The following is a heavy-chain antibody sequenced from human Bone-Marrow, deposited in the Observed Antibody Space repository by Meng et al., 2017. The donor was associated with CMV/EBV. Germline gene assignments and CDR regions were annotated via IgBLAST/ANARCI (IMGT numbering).Heavy chain of an antibody. V-gene: IGHV1-18*01. CDR1: GYTFTSYG. CDR3: ARDLRGYSSGWYSDY. D-gene: IGHD6-19*01. J-gene: IGHJ4*02. Sequence: QVQLMQSGAEVKKRXXXXKVXXQXSGYTFTSYGISWVRQAPGQGLEWMGWISAYNGNTNYAQKLQGRVTMTTDTSTSTAYMELRSLRSDDTAVYYCARDLRGYSSGWYSDYWGQGTLVTVSS. CDR2: ISAYNGNT.